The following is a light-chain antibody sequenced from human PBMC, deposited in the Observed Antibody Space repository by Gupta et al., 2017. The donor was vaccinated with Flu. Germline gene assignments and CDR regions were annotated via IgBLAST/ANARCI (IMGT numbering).Light chain of an antibody. Sequence: PASVYGSVGDRVTITGRASQGIRRRLDWYQRKPGKARKLLIYDTSTLDRGVASRFSGRGDGTDFTLTISSREPEDFAKYYCQPKNSFPSTFGHGTKVDIK. CDR3: QPKNSFPST. CDR2: DTS. CDR1: QGIRRR. J-gene: IGKJ3*01. V-gene: IGKV1-12*01.